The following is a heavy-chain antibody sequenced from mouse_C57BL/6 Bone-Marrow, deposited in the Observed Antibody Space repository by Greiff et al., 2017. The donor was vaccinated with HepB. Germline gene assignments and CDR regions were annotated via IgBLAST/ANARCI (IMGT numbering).Heavy chain of an antibody. CDR2: IWGVGST. J-gene: IGHJ4*01. Sequence: VKLVESGPGLVAPSQSLSITCTVSGFSLTSYGVDWVRQSPGKGLEWLGVIWGVGSTNYNSALKSRLSISKDNSKSHVFLKMNSLQTDDTAMYYCASRFEYAMDYWGQGTSVTVSS. CDR3: ASRFEYAMDY. V-gene: IGHV2-6*01. CDR1: GFSLTSYG.